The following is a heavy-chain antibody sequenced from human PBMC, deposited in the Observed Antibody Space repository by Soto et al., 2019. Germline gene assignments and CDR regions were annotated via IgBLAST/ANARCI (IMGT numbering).Heavy chain of an antibody. V-gene: IGHV1-18*01. CDR2: ISAYNGNT. CDR1: GYSFATSG. J-gene: IGHJ4*02. CDR3: ARAGQYYDASGYAN. D-gene: IGHD3-22*01. Sequence: QVQLVQSGTEVKKPGASIKVSCKASGYSFATSGMTWVRQAPGQGLEWVGWISAYNGNTNYDQNLHESFAMTTDASTSAAYLELRNLRSDDSAVYYCARAGQYYDASGYANWGQGTLVTVSS.